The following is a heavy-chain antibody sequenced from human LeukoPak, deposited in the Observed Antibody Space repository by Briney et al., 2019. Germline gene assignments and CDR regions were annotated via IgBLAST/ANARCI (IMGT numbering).Heavy chain of an antibody. CDR3: ARHVRQQLPPKAFDY. D-gene: IGHD6-13*01. V-gene: IGHV4-39*01. CDR2: IYYSGNT. CDR1: GGSISSSY. J-gene: IGHJ4*02. Sequence: SETLSLTCSVSGGSISSSYWSWIRQPPGKGLEWIGSIYYSGNTYYNPSLKSRVTISVDTSKNQLSLKLNSVTAADTAVYYCARHVRQQLPPKAFDYWGQGTLVTVSS.